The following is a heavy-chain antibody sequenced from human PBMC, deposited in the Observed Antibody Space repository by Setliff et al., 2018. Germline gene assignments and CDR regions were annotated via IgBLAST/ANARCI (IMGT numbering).Heavy chain of an antibody. CDR1: GGSISSYY. V-gene: IGHV4-4*07. J-gene: IGHJ6*03. D-gene: IGHD6-19*01. CDR2: IYIGGSA. Sequence: SETLSLTCTVSGGSISSYYWSWIRQPAGKGLEWIGHIYIGGSANYNPSLKSRVTMSIDTFKNQFSLKLNSVAAADMAVYYCAREQWLDPPGYYYMDVWAKGTTVTVSS. CDR3: AREQWLDPPGYYYMDV.